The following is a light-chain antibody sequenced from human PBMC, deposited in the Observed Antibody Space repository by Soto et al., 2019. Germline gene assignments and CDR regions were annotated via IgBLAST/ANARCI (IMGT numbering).Light chain of an antibody. Sequence: DIQMTQSPSTLSASVGDRVTITCRASQSISSWLAWYQQKPGKAPKLLIYKASSLESGVPSRFSGSGSGTEFTLTISSLQPDHFATYYCQQYNSYSPYTFGKGTKLEIK. V-gene: IGKV1-5*03. CDR3: QQYNSYSPYT. J-gene: IGKJ2*01. CDR2: KAS. CDR1: QSISSW.